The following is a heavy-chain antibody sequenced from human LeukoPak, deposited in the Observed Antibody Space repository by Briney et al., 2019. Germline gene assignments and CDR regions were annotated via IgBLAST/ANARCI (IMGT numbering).Heavy chain of an antibody. Sequence: SETLSLTCTVSGGSISSSSYYWGWIRQPPGKGLEWIGSIYYSGNTYYNPSLQSRVTISIDTSKNQFSLKLSSVTAADTAVYYCARVRQQLSWVNWFDPWGQGTLVTVSS. CDR3: ARVRQQLSWVNWFDP. CDR2: IYYSGNT. CDR1: GGSISSSSYY. V-gene: IGHV4-39*07. J-gene: IGHJ5*02. D-gene: IGHD6-13*01.